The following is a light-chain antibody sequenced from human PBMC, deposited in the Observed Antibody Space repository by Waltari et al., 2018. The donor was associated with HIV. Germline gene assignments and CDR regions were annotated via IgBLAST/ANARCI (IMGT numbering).Light chain of an antibody. Sequence: CKSSQSILYSANNKNYLTWYQQKPGQPPKLLIYWASTRESGVPDRFSGSGSGTDFTLTISSLQAEDVAVYYCQQYYSTPWTFGQGTKVEIK. CDR2: WAS. V-gene: IGKV4-1*01. CDR1: QSILYSANNKNY. CDR3: QQYYSTPWT. J-gene: IGKJ1*01.